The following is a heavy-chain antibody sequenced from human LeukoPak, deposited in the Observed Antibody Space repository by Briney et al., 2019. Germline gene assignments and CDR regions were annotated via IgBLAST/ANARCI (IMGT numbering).Heavy chain of an antibody. J-gene: IGHJ4*02. CDR2: IKQDGSER. CDR3: ARGWGCDS. V-gene: IGHV3-7*01. CDR1: GFSFSTYW. D-gene: IGHD3-16*01. Sequence: PGGSLRLSCAAPGFSFSTYWMSWVRQAPGKGLEWVANIKQDGSERYYVDSVKGRFTISRDNAKNSLYLQMNSLRAEDTATYYCARGWGCDSWGQGTLVTVSS.